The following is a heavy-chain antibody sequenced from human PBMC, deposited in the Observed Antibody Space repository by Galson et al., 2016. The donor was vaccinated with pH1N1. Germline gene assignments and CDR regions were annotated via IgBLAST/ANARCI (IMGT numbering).Heavy chain of an antibody. CDR1: GFAFSSYE. V-gene: IGHV3-48*03. J-gene: IGHJ4*02. Sequence: SLRLSCAASGFAFSSYEMNWVRQAPGKGLEWVSHISRSGSTIHYADSVKGRFTVSRDNAKNSLYLQMNSLRAEDTAVYYCAREPGGHGYFDYWGQGTLVTVSS. D-gene: IGHD6-25*01. CDR2: ISRSGSTI. CDR3: AREPGGHGYFDY.